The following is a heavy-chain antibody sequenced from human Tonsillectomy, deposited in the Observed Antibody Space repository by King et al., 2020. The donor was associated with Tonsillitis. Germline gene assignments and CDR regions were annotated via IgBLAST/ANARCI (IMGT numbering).Heavy chain of an antibody. CDR2: ISYDGRND. J-gene: IGHJ4*02. V-gene: IGHV3-30*18. CDR3: AKDDEKKGAVASFFFDY. D-gene: IGHD6-19*01. Sequence: VQLVESGGGVVQPGRSLRLSCTASGFTFSSNGMRWVRQAPCKGLEWGAVISYDGRNDYSTDSVKGRLPISRDNSKDTLYFQMNSPRAEDTAVYFCAKDDEKKGAVASFFFDYWGQGTLVTVSS. CDR1: GFTFSSNG.